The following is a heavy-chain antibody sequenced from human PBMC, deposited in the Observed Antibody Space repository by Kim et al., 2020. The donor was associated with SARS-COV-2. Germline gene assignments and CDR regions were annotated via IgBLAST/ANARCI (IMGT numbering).Heavy chain of an antibody. Sequence: GGSLRLSCAASGFTFGDYAMHWVRQAPGKGLEWVSGISWNSGSIGYADSVKGRFTISRDNAKNSLYLQMNSLRAEDTALYYCAKSVVVAATPDYWGQGTLVTVSS. CDR2: ISWNSGSI. V-gene: IGHV3-9*01. D-gene: IGHD2-15*01. CDR1: GFTFGDYA. J-gene: IGHJ4*02. CDR3: AKSVVVAATPDY.